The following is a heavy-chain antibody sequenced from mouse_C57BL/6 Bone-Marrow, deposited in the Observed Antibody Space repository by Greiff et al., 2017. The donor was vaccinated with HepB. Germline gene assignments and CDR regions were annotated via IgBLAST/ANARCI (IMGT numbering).Heavy chain of an antibody. J-gene: IGHJ4*01. CDR2: IYPRSGNT. CDR3: ARGDSSGYWAMDY. CDR1: GYTFTSYG. D-gene: IGHD3-2*02. V-gene: IGHV1-81*01. Sequence: QVQLQQSGAELARPGASVKLSCKASGYTFTSYGLSWVKQRTGQGLEWIGEIYPRSGNTYYNEKFKGKATLTADKSSSTAYMELRSLTSEDSAVYFCARGDSSGYWAMDYWGQGTSVTVSS.